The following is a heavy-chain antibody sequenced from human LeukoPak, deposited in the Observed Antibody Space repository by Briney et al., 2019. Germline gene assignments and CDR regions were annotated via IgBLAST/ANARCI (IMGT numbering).Heavy chain of an antibody. V-gene: IGHV1-18*01. D-gene: IGHD3-22*01. CDR1: GYTFTNYH. CDR3: TRAPPGMTMMTDY. CDR2: VSTNDGNT. J-gene: IGHJ4*02. Sequence: ASVKVSCKASGYTFTNYHIAWVRQAPGQGLEWMGWVSTNDGNTVYAQRLQGRVTMTTDTSTSVAYMELRSLTSDDTAVYYCTRAPPGMTMMTDYWGQGTLVTVSS.